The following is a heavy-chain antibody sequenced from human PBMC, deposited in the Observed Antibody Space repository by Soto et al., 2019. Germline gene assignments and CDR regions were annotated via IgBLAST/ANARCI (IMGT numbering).Heavy chain of an antibody. CDR1: GFTFRTYG. Sequence: QVQLVESGGGVVQPGRSLRLSCAASGFTFRTYGMHWVRQAPGKGLEWLAVISNNGINKYYADSVKGRFTISRDNSREILFLQKMSMMGDDTTIYYYWKNIRADDTSSYFFYYSGLDVWGQGTTVTVSS. D-gene: IGHD1-1*01. CDR2: ISNNGINK. V-gene: IGHV3-30*03. J-gene: IGHJ6*02. CDR3: WKNIRADDTSSYFFYYSGLDV.